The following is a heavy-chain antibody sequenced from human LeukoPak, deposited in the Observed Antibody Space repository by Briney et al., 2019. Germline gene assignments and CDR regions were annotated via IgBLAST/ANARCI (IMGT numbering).Heavy chain of an antibody. CDR1: GFTFSSYW. Sequence: GGSLRLSCVASGFTFSSYWMTWVRQAPGKGLEWVANIKTDESQIYYVDSVKGRFTISRDNAKNSLYLQMNSLRVEDTAVYYCARDLNWETYWGQGTLVSVSS. J-gene: IGHJ4*02. V-gene: IGHV3-7*01. CDR2: IKTDESQI. CDR3: ARDLNWETY. D-gene: IGHD7-27*01.